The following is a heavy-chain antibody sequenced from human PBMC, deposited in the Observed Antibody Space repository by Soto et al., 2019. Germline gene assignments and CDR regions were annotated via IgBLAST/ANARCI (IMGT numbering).Heavy chain of an antibody. Sequence: TSETLSLTCAVYGGSFSGYYWSWIRQPPGKGLEWIGEINHRGSTKYSPSLKSRVTISVDTSKNQFSLKLSSVTAADTAMYYCARGDILTGYSHWGQGTLVTVSS. CDR3: ARGDILTGYSH. J-gene: IGHJ4*02. V-gene: IGHV4-34*01. CDR2: INHRGST. CDR1: GGSFSGYY. D-gene: IGHD3-9*01.